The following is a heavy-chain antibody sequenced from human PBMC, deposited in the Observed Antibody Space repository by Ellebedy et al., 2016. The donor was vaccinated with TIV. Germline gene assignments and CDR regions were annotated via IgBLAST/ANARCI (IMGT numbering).Heavy chain of an antibody. Sequence: GESLKISXAASGFTFSRSAMHWVRQAPGKGLEWVTVISYDGNNKYYTDYVKGRFTISRDNSKNTLYLQMNSLSAEDTAVYYCAREGGWGLQLDYWGQGTLVTVSS. D-gene: IGHD1-26*01. V-gene: IGHV3-30-3*01. CDR2: ISYDGNNK. CDR1: GFTFSRSA. J-gene: IGHJ4*02. CDR3: AREGGWGLQLDY.